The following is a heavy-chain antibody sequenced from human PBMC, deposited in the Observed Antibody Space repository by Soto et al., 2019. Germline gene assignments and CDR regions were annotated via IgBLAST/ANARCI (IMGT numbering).Heavy chain of an antibody. D-gene: IGHD6-19*01. Sequence: QVQLVQSGAEMREPGSSVKVSCKASGGTFSSSAINWLRQAPGQGPEWMGGIIPTFGTANYIEKFRGRVTTTADTSTRTEYMCVMSVSSEDTEMYFGAGSRVAVHTGFEIWGQGIKDIGYS. CDR3: AGSRVAVHTGFEI. V-gene: IGHV1-69*06. J-gene: IGHJ3*02. CDR1: GGTFSSSA. CDR2: IIPTFGTA.